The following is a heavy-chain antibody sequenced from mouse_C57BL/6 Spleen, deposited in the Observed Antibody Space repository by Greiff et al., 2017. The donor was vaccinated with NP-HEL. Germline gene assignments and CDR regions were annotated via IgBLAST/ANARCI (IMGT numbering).Heavy chain of an antibody. J-gene: IGHJ1*03. CDR1: GYTFTSYD. CDR3: ARVTTVVADWYFDV. V-gene: IGHV1-85*01. CDR2: IYPRDGST. D-gene: IGHD1-1*01. Sequence: VQLVESGPELVKPGASVKLSCKASGYTFTSYDINWVKQRPGQGLEWIGWIYPRDGSTKYNEKFKGKATLTVDTSSSTAYMELHSLTSEDSAVYFCARVTTVVADWYFDVWGTGTTVTVSS.